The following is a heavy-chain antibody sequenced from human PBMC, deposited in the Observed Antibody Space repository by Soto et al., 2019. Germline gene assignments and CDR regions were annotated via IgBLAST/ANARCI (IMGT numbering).Heavy chain of an antibody. CDR1: GINYNTYA. Sequence: QVQLVQSGAEMKKPGASVKLSCKTSGINYNTYAIHGVRQAPGQGLEWMGWINAGNGDTRYSQNFQGRVTLTRDTSASTVYMDLDSLKSEDTGVYYCARAISGYVTWGQGTLVTVSS. CDR2: INAGNGDT. V-gene: IGHV1-3*01. J-gene: IGHJ4*02. D-gene: IGHD5-12*01. CDR3: ARAISGYVT.